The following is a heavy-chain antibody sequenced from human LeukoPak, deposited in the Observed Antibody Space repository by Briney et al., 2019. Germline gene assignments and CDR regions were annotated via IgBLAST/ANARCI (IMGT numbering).Heavy chain of an antibody. CDR3: ARARYGDYAFDY. V-gene: IGHV1-8*02. CDR2: INPNSGNT. D-gene: IGHD4-17*01. CDR1: GYTFTSYG. J-gene: IGHJ4*02. Sequence: ASVKVSCKASGYTFTSYGISWVRQATGQGLEWMGWINPNSGNTGYAQKFQGRVTMTRNTSISTAYMELSSLRSEDTAVYYCARARYGDYAFDYWGEGTLVTVSS.